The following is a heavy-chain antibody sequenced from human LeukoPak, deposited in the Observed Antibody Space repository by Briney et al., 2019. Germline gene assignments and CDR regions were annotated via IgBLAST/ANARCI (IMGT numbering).Heavy chain of an antibody. CDR2: IYYSGST. CDR3: VRDSSGYGDAFDI. J-gene: IGHJ3*02. D-gene: IGHD3-22*01. CDR1: GYSISSGYY. V-gene: IGHV4-38-2*01. Sequence: SETLSLTCAVSGYSISSGYYWGWIRQPPGKGLEWIGSIYYSGSTYYNPSLKSRVTISVDTSKNQSSLKLSSVTAADTAVYYCVRDSSGYGDAFDIWGQGTMVTVSS.